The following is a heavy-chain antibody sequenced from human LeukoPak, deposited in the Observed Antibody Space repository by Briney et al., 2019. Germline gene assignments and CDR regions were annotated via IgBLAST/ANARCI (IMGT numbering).Heavy chain of an antibody. V-gene: IGHV1-69*01. J-gene: IGHJ6*03. CDR3: AGNVYGAGCYYYMDV. D-gene: IGHD4-17*01. CDR2: IIPIFGTA. Sequence: GSSVKVSCKASGGTFSSYAISWVRQAPGQGLEWMGGIIPIFGTANYAQKLQGRVTITADESTSTAYMELSSLRSEDTAVYYCAGNVYGAGCYYYMDVRGKGTTVTVSS. CDR1: GGTFSSYA.